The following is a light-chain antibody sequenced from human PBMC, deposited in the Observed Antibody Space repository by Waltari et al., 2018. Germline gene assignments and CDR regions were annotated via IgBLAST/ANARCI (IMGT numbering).Light chain of an antibody. Sequence: DIQMTQSPSSLSASVGDRVSITCRTSQSISNYLNWYHQRPGEAPHLLIYAASSLQSGVSARFSCSGSGTDFSLTISSLQPEDVGIYYCQQSYATVWTFGLGTKVEIK. CDR3: QQSYATVWT. CDR2: AAS. J-gene: IGKJ1*01. CDR1: QSISNY. V-gene: IGKV1-39*01.